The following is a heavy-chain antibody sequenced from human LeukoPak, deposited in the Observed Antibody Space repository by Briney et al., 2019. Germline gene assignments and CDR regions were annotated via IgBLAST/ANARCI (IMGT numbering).Heavy chain of an antibody. CDR3: AKGKYFDWLVNSWFDP. CDR2: VSGSGGST. CDR1: GFTFSDYA. Sequence: GGSLRPSCAASGFTFSDYAMTWVRQSPGKGLEWVSAVSGSGGSTYYAGSVKGRFTISRDNSKDTLYLQMNSLRAEDTAVYYCAKGKYFDWLVNSWFDPWGQGTLVTVSS. D-gene: IGHD3-9*01. J-gene: IGHJ5*02. V-gene: IGHV3-23*01.